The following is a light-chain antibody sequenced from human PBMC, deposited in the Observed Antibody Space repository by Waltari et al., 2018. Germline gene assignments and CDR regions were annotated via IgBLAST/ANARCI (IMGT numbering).Light chain of an antibody. CDR2: DAS. Sequence: CGASQSVGSALAWYQQKPGRAPRLLLYDASSRATGIPDRFSGSGFGTDFSLTISRLEPEDFAVYYCQHYVRLPVTFGQGTKVEIK. J-gene: IGKJ1*01. V-gene: IGKV3D-20*01. CDR1: QSVGSA. CDR3: QHYVRLPVT.